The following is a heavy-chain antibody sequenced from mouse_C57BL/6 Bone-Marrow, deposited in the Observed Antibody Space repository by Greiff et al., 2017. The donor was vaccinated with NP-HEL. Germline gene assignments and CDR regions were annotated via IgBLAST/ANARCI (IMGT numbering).Heavy chain of an antibody. CDR2: IWGGGST. CDR3: AKLGFYYYGSSGYDAMDY. J-gene: IGHJ4*01. Sequence: QVQLKQSGPGLVAPSQSLSITCTVSGFSLTRYGVDWVRQPPGKGLEWLGVIWGGGSTNYNSALMSRLSLSKDNSKSQVFLKMNSLQTDDTAMYYCAKLGFYYYGSSGYDAMDYWGQGTSVTVSS. D-gene: IGHD1-1*01. V-gene: IGHV2-9*01. CDR1: GFSLTRYG.